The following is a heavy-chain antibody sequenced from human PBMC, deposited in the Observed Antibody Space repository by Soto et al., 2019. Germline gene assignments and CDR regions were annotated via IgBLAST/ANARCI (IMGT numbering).Heavy chain of an antibody. Sequence: SLRLSCAASGFTFSSYGMHWVRQAPGKGLEWVAVIWYDGSNKYYADSVKGRFTISRDNSKNTLYLQMNSLRAEDTAVYYCARAHYYDSSGYPYWGQGTLVTV. CDR3: ARAHYYDSSGYPY. D-gene: IGHD3-22*01. CDR1: GFTFSSYG. V-gene: IGHV3-33*01. J-gene: IGHJ4*02. CDR2: IWYDGSNK.